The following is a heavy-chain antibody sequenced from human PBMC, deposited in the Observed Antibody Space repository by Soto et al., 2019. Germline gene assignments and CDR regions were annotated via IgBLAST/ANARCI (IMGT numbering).Heavy chain of an antibody. CDR2: IYYSGST. V-gene: IGHV4-39*01. D-gene: IGHD5-18*01. Sequence: PSETLSLTCTVSGGSISSSSYYWGWIRQPPGKGLEWIGSIYYSGSTYYNPSLKSRVTISVDTSKNQFSLKLSSVTAADTAVYYCATATAMVFVSDYWGQGTLVTVSS. CDR3: ATATAMVFVSDY. J-gene: IGHJ4*02. CDR1: GGSISSSSYY.